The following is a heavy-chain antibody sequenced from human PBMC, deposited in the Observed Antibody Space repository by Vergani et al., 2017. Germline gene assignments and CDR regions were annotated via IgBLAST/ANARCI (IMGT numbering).Heavy chain of an antibody. CDR1: GFTFSSYG. J-gene: IGHJ5*02. D-gene: IGHD6-13*01. CDR2: ISYDGSNK. V-gene: IGHV3-30*18. Sequence: QVQLVESGGGVVKPGRSLRLSCAASGFTFSSYGMHWVRQAPGKGLEWVAVISYDGSNKYYADSVKGRFTISRYNSKNTLYLQMNSLRAEDTAVYYVAKDGRGIIAATSNWFDPWGQGTLVTVSS. CDR3: AKDGRGIIAATSNWFDP.